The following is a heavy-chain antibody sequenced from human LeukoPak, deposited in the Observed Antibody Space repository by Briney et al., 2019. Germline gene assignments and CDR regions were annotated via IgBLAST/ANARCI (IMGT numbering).Heavy chain of an antibody. CDR2: IIPIFGTA. J-gene: IGHJ4*02. D-gene: IGHD5-18*01. Sequence: SVKVSCKASGGTFSSYAISWVRQAPGQGLEWMGGIIPIFGTANYAQKFQGRVTITTDESTSTAYMELSSLKSEDTAVYYCASGYSDGPRTYYFVYWGQGTLVTVSS. V-gene: IGHV1-69*05. CDR3: ASGYSDGPRTYYFVY. CDR1: GGTFSSYA.